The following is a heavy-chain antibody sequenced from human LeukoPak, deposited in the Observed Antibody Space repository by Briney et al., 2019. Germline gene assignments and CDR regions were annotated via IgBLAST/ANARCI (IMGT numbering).Heavy chain of an antibody. Sequence: SVKVSCKASGGTFSSYAISWVRQAPGQGLEWMGGIIPIFGTANYPQKFQGRVTITTDEYTSTADMELSSLRSEDTAVYYCARRLKQQLVNAFDIWGQGTMVTVSS. CDR2: IIPIFGTA. CDR3: ARRLKQQLVNAFDI. J-gene: IGHJ3*02. CDR1: GGTFSSYA. V-gene: IGHV1-69*05. D-gene: IGHD6-13*01.